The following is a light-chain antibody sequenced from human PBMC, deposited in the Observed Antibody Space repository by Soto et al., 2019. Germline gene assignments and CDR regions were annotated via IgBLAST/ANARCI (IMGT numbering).Light chain of an antibody. V-gene: IGKV1-39*01. CDR2: AAS. CDR1: QSISSS. Sequence: DIEMTQSPSSLSASVGETNTITCRASQSISSSLNWFQHSPGQPPKLLLFAASNLHAGVPPRFSGSGSGTSFSLTIRSLQPEDFATYYCQQSFNLPRTFGPGTRVEFK. J-gene: IGKJ1*01. CDR3: QQSFNLPRT.